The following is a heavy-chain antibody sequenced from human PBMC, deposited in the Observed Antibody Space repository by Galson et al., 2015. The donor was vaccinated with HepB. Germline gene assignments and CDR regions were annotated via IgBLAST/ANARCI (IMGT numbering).Heavy chain of an antibody. J-gene: IGHJ4*02. CDR3: ARRGWRRIDY. CDR2: TYLRSRWSN. V-gene: IGHV6-1*01. Sequence: CAISGDSVSSKSVAWNWVRQSPSRGLEWLGRTYLRSRWSNEYAVSVKGRITVNADTCKNQFSLKLSSVTAADTAVYYCARRGWRRIDYWGQGTLVTVSS. CDR1: GDSVSSKSVA.